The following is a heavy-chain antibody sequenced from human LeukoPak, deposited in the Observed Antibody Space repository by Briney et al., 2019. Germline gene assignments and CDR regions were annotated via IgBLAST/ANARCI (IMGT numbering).Heavy chain of an antibody. V-gene: IGHV4-39*01. J-gene: IGHJ3*02. CDR1: GGSISNSHYY. D-gene: IGHD2-2*01. CDR2: IYYSGST. Sequence: SETLSLTCTVSGGSISNSHYYWGWIRQPPGKGLEWIGNIYYSGSTYYNSSLKSRVTISVDTSKNRFSLKLRSVTAADTAVYYRARYCSSTSCYRDAFDIWGQGTMVTVSS. CDR3: ARYCSSTSCYRDAFDI.